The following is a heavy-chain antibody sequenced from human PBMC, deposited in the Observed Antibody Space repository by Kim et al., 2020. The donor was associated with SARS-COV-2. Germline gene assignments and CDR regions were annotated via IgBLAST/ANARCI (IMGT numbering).Heavy chain of an antibody. D-gene: IGHD5-18*01. V-gene: IGHV3-23*01. CDR3: ARDTVAAPDSFNFES. CDR2: IRNDAGVT. J-gene: IGHJ4*02. Sequence: GGSLRLSCAGSGFTFLNYAMSWVRQAPGKGLEWVSAIRNDAGVTSYADSVKGRFTISRDISKNILYLQMNSLRAEDTAVYYCARDTVAAPDSFNFESWGQGTLVTVSS. CDR1: GFTFLNYA.